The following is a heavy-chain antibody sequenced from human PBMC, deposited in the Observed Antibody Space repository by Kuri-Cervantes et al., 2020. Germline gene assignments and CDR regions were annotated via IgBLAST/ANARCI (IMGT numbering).Heavy chain of an antibody. J-gene: IGHJ4*02. CDR1: GNTLTELS. CDR3: PKVQVLRFLEWFSY. D-gene: IGHD3-3*01. V-gene: IGHV1-24*01. CDR2: FDLEDGKT. Sequence: ASVKVSCKVSGNTLTELSMHWVRRAPGKGLEWMGGFDLEDGKTIYAQKSQGRVTMTEETSTDTAYMELSTLSPEDTAVYYGPKVQVLRFLEWFSYWGKGTLVTVSS.